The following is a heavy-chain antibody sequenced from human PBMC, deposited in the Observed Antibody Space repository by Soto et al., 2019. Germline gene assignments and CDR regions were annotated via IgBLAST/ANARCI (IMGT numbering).Heavy chain of an antibody. CDR1: GGTFSNYA. D-gene: IGHD6-13*01. V-gene: IGHV1-69*01. CDR2: IIPIFGTA. CDR3: ARSPSAAAGSTLGWFDP. J-gene: IGHJ5*02. Sequence: QVQLVQSGAEVKRPGSSVKVSCKASGGTFSNYAISWVRRAPGQGLEWMGGIIPIFGTANYAQKFQARGTITAEESTRTAYMELNSLRSEDTAMYYCARSPSAAAGSTLGWFDPWGQGTLVTVSS.